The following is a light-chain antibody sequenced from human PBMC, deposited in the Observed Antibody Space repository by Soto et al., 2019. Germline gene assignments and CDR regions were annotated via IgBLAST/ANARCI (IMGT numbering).Light chain of an antibody. Sequence: QSVLTQPASVSGSPGQSITISCTGTNSDVGSFNYVSWYQQHPGKAPKLLIYEVRDRPSGVSNRFSGSKSGNTASLTISGLQAEDEANYYCSSYSTSSTHVVFGGGTKVTVL. CDR3: SSYSTSSTHVV. CDR1: NSDVGSFNY. V-gene: IGLV2-14*01. J-gene: IGLJ2*01. CDR2: EVR.